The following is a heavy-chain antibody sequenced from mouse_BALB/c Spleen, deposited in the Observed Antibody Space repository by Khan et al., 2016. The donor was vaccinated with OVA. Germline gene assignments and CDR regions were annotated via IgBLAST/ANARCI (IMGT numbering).Heavy chain of an antibody. D-gene: IGHD1-1*01. CDR1: GYSITSGYA. Sequence: EVKLDVSGPGLVKPSQSLSLTCTVTGYSITSGYAWNWIRQFPGNKLEWMGYISYSGVTSYTPSLKSRISITRDTSKNQFFLQLNSVTTEDTATYYCARGNYYGYYFDYWGQGTTLTVSS. V-gene: IGHV3-2*02. CDR2: ISYSGVT. J-gene: IGHJ2*01. CDR3: ARGNYYGYYFDY.